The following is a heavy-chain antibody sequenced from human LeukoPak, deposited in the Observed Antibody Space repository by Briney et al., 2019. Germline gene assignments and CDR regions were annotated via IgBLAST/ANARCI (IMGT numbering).Heavy chain of an antibody. CDR1: GFIFSTYA. D-gene: IGHD4-11*01. CDR2: INDSGGNT. V-gene: IGHV3-23*01. J-gene: IGHJ4*02. Sequence: PGGSLRLSCGASGFIFSTYAINWVRQAPGKGLERVSVINDSGGNTFHADAVKGRFTISRDNSRNTLYLQMNSLRGEDTAVYYCAKDAQRGFDYSNSLEYWGQGTLVTVSS. CDR3: AKDAQRGFDYSNSLEY.